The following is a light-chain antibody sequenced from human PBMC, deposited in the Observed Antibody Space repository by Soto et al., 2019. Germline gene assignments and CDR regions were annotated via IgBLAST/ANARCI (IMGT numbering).Light chain of an antibody. CDR1: QDISNY. V-gene: IGKV1-9*01. Sequence: DLQMTQSPSSLSASVGDRVTITCQASQDISNYLNWYQVKPGKAPKLLIYAASTLESGVPSRFSATVSGTEFSLTITSLQPEDFATYYCQQLFDSPITFGQGTRLEVK. J-gene: IGKJ5*01. CDR3: QQLFDSPIT. CDR2: AAS.